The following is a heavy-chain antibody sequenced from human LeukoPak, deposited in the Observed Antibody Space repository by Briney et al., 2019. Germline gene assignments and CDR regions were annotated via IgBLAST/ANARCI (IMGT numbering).Heavy chain of an antibody. CDR2: IYTSGST. Sequence: SETLSLTCTVSGGSISSYYWSWIRQPPGKGLEWIGYIYTSGSTNYNPSLKSRVTISVDTSKNQFSLKLSSVTAADTAVYYCARHTGGPFDYWGQGTLVTVSS. CDR3: ARHTGGPFDY. J-gene: IGHJ4*02. V-gene: IGHV4-4*09. CDR1: GGSISSYY. D-gene: IGHD7-27*01.